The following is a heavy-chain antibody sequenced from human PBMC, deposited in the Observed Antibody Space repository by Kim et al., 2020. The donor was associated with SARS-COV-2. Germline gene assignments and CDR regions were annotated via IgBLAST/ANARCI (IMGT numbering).Heavy chain of an antibody. CDR2: ISSSSSYI. V-gene: IGHV3-21*01. Sequence: GGSLRLSCAASGFTFSSYSMNWVRQAPGKGLEWVSSISSSSSYIYYADSVKGRFTISRDNAKNSLYLQMNSLRAEDTAVYYCARDRHYYDSSGYYTLDYWGQGTLVTVSS. J-gene: IGHJ4*02. CDR1: GFTFSSYS. D-gene: IGHD3-22*01. CDR3: ARDRHYYDSSGYYTLDY.